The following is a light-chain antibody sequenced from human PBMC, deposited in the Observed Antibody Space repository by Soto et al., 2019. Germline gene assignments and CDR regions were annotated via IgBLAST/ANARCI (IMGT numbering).Light chain of an antibody. J-gene: IGKJ4*01. V-gene: IGKV3-20*01. CDR3: QQYGISPLT. Sequence: EVVVTQSPGTLSLSPGERVTLSCRYCQSLSSRCLAWYQQKAGRAPRLLISGASTRATGIPDRFSGSGSGTDFTLTISRLDPEDFAVYYCQQYGISPLTFGGGTKVEIK. CDR1: QSLSSRC. CDR2: GAS.